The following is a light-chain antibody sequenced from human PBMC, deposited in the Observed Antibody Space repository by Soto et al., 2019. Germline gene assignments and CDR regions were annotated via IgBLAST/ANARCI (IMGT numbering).Light chain of an antibody. Sequence: IVMTHSPSTLSVSPWERATLSCMASLSISTHLAWYEQKPGQAPRLLIYGASTRAAGIPARFSGSGSGTEFTLTISSLQSEDFAVYYCHQYHLWPWTFGQGTKVDIK. V-gene: IGKV3D-15*01. CDR3: HQYHLWPWT. CDR1: LSISTH. CDR2: GAS. J-gene: IGKJ1*01.